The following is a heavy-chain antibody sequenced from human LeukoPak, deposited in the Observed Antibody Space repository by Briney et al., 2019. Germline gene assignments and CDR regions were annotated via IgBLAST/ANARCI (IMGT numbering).Heavy chain of an antibody. J-gene: IGHJ4*02. Sequence: SETLSLTCTVSGDSINSGNSHWTWIRQPPGKGLEWLGSVYDSWNNYYNPSLESRITMSVDTSKNQYSLELSSVIAADTAVYYCASYFVGNGGRGYWGQGALVTVSS. D-gene: IGHD3-10*02. CDR2: VYDSWNN. CDR1: GDSINSGNSH. V-gene: IGHV4-30-4*01. CDR3: ASYFVGNGGRGY.